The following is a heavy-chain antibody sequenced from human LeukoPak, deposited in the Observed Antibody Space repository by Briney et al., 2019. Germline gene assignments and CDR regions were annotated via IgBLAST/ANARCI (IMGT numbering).Heavy chain of an antibody. V-gene: IGHV3-30*01. J-gene: IGHJ4*02. CDR1: GFTFSSSA. CDR3: ARTKDCGSTSCYYPFDY. D-gene: IGHD2-2*01. Sequence: GGSPRLSCAASGFTFSSSAMHWVRQAPGKGLEWVSVVSYDGSNKYYADSVQGRFTISRDNSKNTLYLQMNSLRAEDTAVYYCARTKDCGSTSCYYPFDYWGQGTLVTVSS. CDR2: VSYDGSNK.